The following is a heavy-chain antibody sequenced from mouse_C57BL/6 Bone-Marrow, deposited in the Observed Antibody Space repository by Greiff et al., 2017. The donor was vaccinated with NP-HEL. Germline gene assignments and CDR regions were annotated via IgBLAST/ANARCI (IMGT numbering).Heavy chain of an antibody. Sequence: EVQVVESEGGLVQPGSSMKLSCTASGFTFSDYYMAWVRQVPEKGLEWVANINYDGSSTYYLDSLKSRFIISRDNAKNILYLQMSSLKSEDTATYYCARDPYYYSSSSNWYFDDWGTGTTVTVSS. CDR2: INYDGSST. J-gene: IGHJ1*03. CDR1: GFTFSDYY. D-gene: IGHD1-1*01. CDR3: ARDPYYYSSSSNWYFDD. V-gene: IGHV5-16*01.